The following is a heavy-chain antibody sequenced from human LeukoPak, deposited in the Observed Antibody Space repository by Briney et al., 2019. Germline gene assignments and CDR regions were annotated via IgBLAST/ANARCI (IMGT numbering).Heavy chain of an antibody. CDR2: IYSGGST. D-gene: IGHD4-23*01. CDR1: GFTLSSNY. Sequence: GGSLRLSCAASGFTLSSNYMSWVRQAPGKGLEWVSVIYSGGSTYYADSVKGRFTISRDNSKNTLYLQMNSLRAEDTAVYYCARDMYGRNYFDFWGQGTLVTVSS. V-gene: IGHV3-53*01. CDR3: ARDMYGRNYFDF. J-gene: IGHJ4*02.